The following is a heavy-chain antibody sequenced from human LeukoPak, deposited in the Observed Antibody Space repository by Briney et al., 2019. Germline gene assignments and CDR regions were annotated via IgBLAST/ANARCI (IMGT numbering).Heavy chain of an antibody. Sequence: GGSLRLTCAASGFTFSSYAMHWVRQAPGKGLEWVAVISYDGSNKYYADSVKGRFTISRDNSKNTLYLQMNSLRAEDTAVYYCASSGGLDAFDIWGQGTMVTVSS. CDR3: ASSGGLDAFDI. CDR1: GFTFSSYA. V-gene: IGHV3-30-3*01. D-gene: IGHD2-15*01. J-gene: IGHJ3*02. CDR2: ISYDGSNK.